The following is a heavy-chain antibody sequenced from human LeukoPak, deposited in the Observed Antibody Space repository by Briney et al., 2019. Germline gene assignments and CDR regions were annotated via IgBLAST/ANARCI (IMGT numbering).Heavy chain of an antibody. CDR2: IGGSGGNT. CDR1: GFTFSSYA. J-gene: IGHJ4*02. D-gene: IGHD1-14*01. CDR3: ATRTAATGPHFDS. Sequence: GGSLRLSCAASGFTFSSYAMSWVRQASGKGLEWVSAIGGSGGNTYYADSVKGRFTISRDNSKNTFYLQMNSLRPEDTAVYYCATRTAATGPHFDSWGQGTLVTVSS. V-gene: IGHV3-23*01.